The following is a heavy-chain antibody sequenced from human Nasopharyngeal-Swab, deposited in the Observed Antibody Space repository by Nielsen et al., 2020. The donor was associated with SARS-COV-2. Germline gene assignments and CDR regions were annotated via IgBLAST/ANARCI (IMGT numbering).Heavy chain of an antibody. CDR2: ISYDGSNK. V-gene: IGHV3-30*18. J-gene: IGHJ5*02. D-gene: IGHD6-19*01. CDR1: GFTSSSYG. CDR3: AKDSQAWLVKSSCWFDP. Sequence: GGSLRLSCAASGFTSSSYGMHWVRQAPGKGLEWVAVISYDGSNKYYADSVKGRFTISRDNSKNTLYLQMNSLRAEDTAVHYCAKDSQAWLVKSSCWFDPWGQGTLVTVSS.